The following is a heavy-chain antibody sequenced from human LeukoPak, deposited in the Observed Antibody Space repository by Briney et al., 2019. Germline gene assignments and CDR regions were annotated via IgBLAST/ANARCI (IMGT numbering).Heavy chain of an antibody. Sequence: GASVKVSCKASGYTFTSYAMNWVRQAPGQGLEWMGWINPNSGGTNYAQKFQGRVSMTRDTSISTAYMELSRLRSDDTAVYYCARGGVRFDYWGQGTLVTVSS. V-gene: IGHV1-2*02. D-gene: IGHD3-10*01. CDR2: INPNSGGT. CDR3: ARGGVRFDY. J-gene: IGHJ4*02. CDR1: GYTFTSYA.